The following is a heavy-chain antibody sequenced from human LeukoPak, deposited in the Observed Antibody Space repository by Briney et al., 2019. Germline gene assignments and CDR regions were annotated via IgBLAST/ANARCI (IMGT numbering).Heavy chain of an antibody. CDR1: GYMFTGYY. CDR3: ARVKGFEYDNGDYANWSAFDI. J-gene: IGHJ3*02. D-gene: IGHD4-17*01. CDR2: ISAYNGNT. V-gene: IGHV1-18*04. Sequence: GASVKVSCKASGYMFTGYYMHWVRQAPGQGLEWMGWISAYNGNTNYAQKLQGRVTMTTDTSTSTAYMELRSLISDDTAVYYCARVKGFEYDNGDYANWSAFDIWGQGTTVTVSS.